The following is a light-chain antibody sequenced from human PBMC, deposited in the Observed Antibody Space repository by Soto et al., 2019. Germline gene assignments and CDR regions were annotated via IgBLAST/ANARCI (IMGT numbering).Light chain of an antibody. CDR1: QSISTY. CDR2: ATS. J-gene: IGKJ1*01. V-gene: IGKV1-39*01. Sequence: DIQITHSPSSVSASVGDRVTMTCRASQSISTYLIWYQQKPGKAPKLLIYATSSLQSGVPSRFSGSGSGTDFTLTISSLQPEDFATYYCQQSYSTPPGTFGQGTKVDI. CDR3: QQSYSTPPGT.